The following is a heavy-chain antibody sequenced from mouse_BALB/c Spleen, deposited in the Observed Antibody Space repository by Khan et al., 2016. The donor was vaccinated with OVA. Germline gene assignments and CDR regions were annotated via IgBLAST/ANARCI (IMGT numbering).Heavy chain of an antibody. J-gene: IGHJ3*01. CDR1: GYTFTNYG. CDR3: SRREYYRYFAY. CDR2: INTYSGEA. Sequence: QIQLVQSGPELKKPGETVKISCKASGYTFTNYGMDWVKQAPGKGLKWMGWINTYSGEATYPDDFKGRFAFSLETSASTAYLQINNLKDEDTAKFVCSRREYYRYFAYGGQGTLVTVSA. D-gene: IGHD2-14*01. V-gene: IGHV9-3-1*01.